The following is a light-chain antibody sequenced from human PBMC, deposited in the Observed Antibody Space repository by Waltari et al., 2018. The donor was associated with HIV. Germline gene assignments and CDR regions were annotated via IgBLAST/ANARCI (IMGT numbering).Light chain of an antibody. CDR2: EVR. J-gene: IGLJ2*01. CDR1: GRAVGGYTY. CDR3: SSYTDTTTLGVV. Sequence: QSALTQPASVSGSPGQSITISCTGTGRAVGGYTYVSRYQQRPGAAPKLLIYEVRIRPSGISNRFSGSKSGNTASLTISGLQAEDEADYYCSSYTDTTTLGVVFGGGTKLTVL. V-gene: IGLV2-14*01.